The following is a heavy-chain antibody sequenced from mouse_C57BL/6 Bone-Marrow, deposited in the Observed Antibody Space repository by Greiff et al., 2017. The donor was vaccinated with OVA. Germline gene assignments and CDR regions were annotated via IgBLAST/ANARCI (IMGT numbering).Heavy chain of an antibody. J-gene: IGHJ4*01. CDR2: ISDGGSYT. V-gene: IGHV5-4*01. CDR1: GFTFSSYA. D-gene: IGHD2-3*01. Sequence: EVHLVESGGGLVKPGGSLKLSCAASGFTFSSYAMSWVRQTPEKRLEWVATISDGGSYTYYPDNVKGRFTISRDNAKNNLYLQMSHLKSEDTAMYYCARAYDGYPYYAMDYWGQGTSVTVSS. CDR3: ARAYDGYPYYAMDY.